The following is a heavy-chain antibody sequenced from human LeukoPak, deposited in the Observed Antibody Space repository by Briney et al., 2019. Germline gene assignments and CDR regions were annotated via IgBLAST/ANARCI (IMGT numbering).Heavy chain of an antibody. CDR3: ARDRSGSYPESPPGAFDI. Sequence: PGGSLRLSCAASGFTFSSYWMSWVRQVPGKGLEWVANIKQDGSEKYYVDSVKGRFTISRDNAKNSLYLQMNSLRAEDTAVYYCARDRSGSYPESPPGAFDIWGQGTMVTVSS. D-gene: IGHD1-26*01. V-gene: IGHV3-7*01. CDR1: GFTFSSYW. CDR2: IKQDGSEK. J-gene: IGHJ3*02.